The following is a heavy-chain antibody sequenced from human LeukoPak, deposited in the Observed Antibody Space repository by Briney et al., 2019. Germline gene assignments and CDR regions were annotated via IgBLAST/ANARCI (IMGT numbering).Heavy chain of an antibody. CDR2: ITGKADGGTT. Sequence: GGSLRLSCAGSGFTFSHAWMGWVRQAPGKGLEWVGRITGKADGGTTDYAAPVEGRFTISRDDSEKTLYLQMNSLKIEDTAVYYCTTDRGYSYGHDAFDIWGQGTMVTVSS. CDR1: GFTFSHAW. D-gene: IGHD5-18*01. CDR3: TTDRGYSYGHDAFDI. J-gene: IGHJ3*02. V-gene: IGHV3-15*01.